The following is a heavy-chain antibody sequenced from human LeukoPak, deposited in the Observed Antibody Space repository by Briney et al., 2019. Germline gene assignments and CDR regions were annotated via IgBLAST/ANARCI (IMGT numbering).Heavy chain of an antibody. CDR1: DGSISSYY. Sequence: PSETLSLTCTVSDGSISSYYWSWIRQPAGKGLEWIGRMYSSGSTTYNPSLKSRVTMSVETSKNQFSLKLSYVTAADTAVYYCARGPYSSGWDERYYGMDVWGQGTTVTVSS. J-gene: IGHJ6*02. CDR3: ARGPYSSGWDERYYGMDV. D-gene: IGHD6-19*01. CDR2: MYSSGST. V-gene: IGHV4-4*07.